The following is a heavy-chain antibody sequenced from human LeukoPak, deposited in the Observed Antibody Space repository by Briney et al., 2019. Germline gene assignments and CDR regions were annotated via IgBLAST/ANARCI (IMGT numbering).Heavy chain of an antibody. CDR1: GGSISSSLYY. J-gene: IGHJ6*03. CDR2: IYYSGST. Sequence: PSETLSLTCTVSGGSISSSLYYWAWIRQPPGKGLEWIGSIYYSGSTYYKPSLKSRVTISVDTSKYQFSLKLSPVTAADTAVYYCARLDYYGSGSYYNRANMDVWGKGTTVTVSS. D-gene: IGHD3-10*01. V-gene: IGHV4-39*07. CDR3: ARLDYYGSGSYYNRANMDV.